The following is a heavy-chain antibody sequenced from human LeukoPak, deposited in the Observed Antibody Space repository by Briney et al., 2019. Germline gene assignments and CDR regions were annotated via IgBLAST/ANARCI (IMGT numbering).Heavy chain of an antibody. D-gene: IGHD2-2*01. CDR3: AKGICSSTSCPLGY. CDR1: GFTFSSYA. J-gene: IGHJ4*02. V-gene: IGHV3-23*01. CDR2: ISGSGGST. Sequence: PGGSLRLSCAASGFTFSSYAMSWVRQAPGKGLEWVSAISGSGGSTYYADSVKGRFTISRDNSMTTLYLQMNSLRAEDTAVYYCAKGICSSTSCPLGYWGQGTLVTVSS.